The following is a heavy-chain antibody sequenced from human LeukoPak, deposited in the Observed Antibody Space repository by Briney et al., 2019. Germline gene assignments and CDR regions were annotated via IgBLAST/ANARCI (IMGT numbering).Heavy chain of an antibody. D-gene: IGHD5-18*01. Sequence: SETLSLTCAVYGGSFSGYYWSWIRQPPGKGLEWIGEINHSGSTNYNPSLKSRVTISVDTSKNQFSLKLSSVTAADTAVYYCARGGYLNWFDPWGQGTLVTVSS. CDR1: GGSFSGYY. CDR3: ARGGYLNWFDP. CDR2: INHSGST. V-gene: IGHV4-34*01. J-gene: IGHJ5*02.